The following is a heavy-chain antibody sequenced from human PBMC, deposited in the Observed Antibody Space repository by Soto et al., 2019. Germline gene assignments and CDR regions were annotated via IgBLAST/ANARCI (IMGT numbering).Heavy chain of an antibody. CDR3: ARRYGDCFDF. CDR1: GGSISSYY. V-gene: IGHV4-59*08. Sequence: TSETLSLTCTVSGGSISSYYWSLIRQPPGKGLEWIGYIYYSGSTNYNPSLKSRVTISVDTSKNQFSLKLSSVTAADTAVYYCARRYGDCFDFWGQGTLVTVSS. CDR2: IYYSGST. J-gene: IGHJ4*02. D-gene: IGHD4-17*01.